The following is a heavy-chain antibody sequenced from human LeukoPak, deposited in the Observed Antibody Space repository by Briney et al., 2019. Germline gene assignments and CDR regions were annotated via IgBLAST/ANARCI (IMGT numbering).Heavy chain of an antibody. CDR2: IYHSGST. V-gene: IGHV4-4*02. CDR3: ARARDTDNWLDP. Sequence: GSLRLSCAASGFTFSRYSMNWVRQPPGKGLEWIGEIYHSGSTNYNPSLKSRVTISVDKSKNQFSLKLSSVTAADTAVYYCARARDTDNWLDPWGQGTLVTVSS. D-gene: IGHD5-18*01. CDR1: GFTFSRYSM. J-gene: IGHJ5*02.